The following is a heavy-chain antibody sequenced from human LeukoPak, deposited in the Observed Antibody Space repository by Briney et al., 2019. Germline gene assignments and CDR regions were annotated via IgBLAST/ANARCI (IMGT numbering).Heavy chain of an antibody. V-gene: IGHV3-53*01. D-gene: IGHD2-21*01. CDR1: GFTFSNYW. Sequence: PGGSLRLSCEASGFTFSNYWMTWVRQAPGKGLEWVSVIYSGGSTYYADSVKGRFTISRDNSKNTLYLQMNSLRAEDTAVYYCARDLRIDAFDIWGQGTMVTVSS. CDR3: ARDLRIDAFDI. J-gene: IGHJ3*02. CDR2: IYSGGST.